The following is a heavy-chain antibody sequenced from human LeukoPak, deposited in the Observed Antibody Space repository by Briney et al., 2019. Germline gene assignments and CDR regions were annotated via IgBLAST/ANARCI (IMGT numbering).Heavy chain of an antibody. J-gene: IGHJ4*02. CDR1: GYTFTSYA. Sequence: ASVKVSCKASGYTFTSYAMHWVRQAPGQRLEWMGWINAGNGNTKYSQKFQGRVTITRDTSASTAYMELSSLRSEDTAVYYCARAFYDSSGYYYAGVLDYWGQGTLVTVSS. CDR2: INAGNGNT. CDR3: ARAFYDSSGYYYAGVLDY. D-gene: IGHD3-22*01. V-gene: IGHV1-3*01.